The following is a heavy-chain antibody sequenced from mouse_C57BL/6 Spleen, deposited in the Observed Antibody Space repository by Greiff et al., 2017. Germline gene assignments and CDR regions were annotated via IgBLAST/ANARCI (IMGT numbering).Heavy chain of an antibody. D-gene: IGHD1-1*01. CDR3: ARERGDYYGSSYDWYFDV. CDR1: GYSITSGYY. J-gene: IGHJ1*03. Sequence: EVKLQESGPGLVKPSQSLSLTCSVTGYSITSGYYWNWIRQFPGNKLEWMGYISYDGSNNYNPSLKNRISITRDTSKNQFFLKLNSVTTEDTATYYCARERGDYYGSSYDWYFDVWGTGTTVTVSS. V-gene: IGHV3-6*01. CDR2: ISYDGSN.